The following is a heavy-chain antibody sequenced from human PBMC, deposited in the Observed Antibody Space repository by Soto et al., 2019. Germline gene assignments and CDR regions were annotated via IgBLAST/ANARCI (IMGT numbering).Heavy chain of an antibody. CDR3: ARVIVPLEHYYYMDV. CDR2: MNPNSGNT. D-gene: IGHD2-8*01. Sequence: ASVKVSCKASGYTFTSYDISWVRQATGQGLEWMGWMNPNSGNTGYAQKFQGRVTMTRNTSISTAYMELSSLRSEDTAVYYCARVIVPLEHYYYMDVWGKGTTVTVSS. V-gene: IGHV1-8*01. CDR1: GYTFTSYD. J-gene: IGHJ6*03.